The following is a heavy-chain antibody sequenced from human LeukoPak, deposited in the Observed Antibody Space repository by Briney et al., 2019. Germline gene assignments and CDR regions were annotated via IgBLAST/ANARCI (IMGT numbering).Heavy chain of an antibody. CDR3: ARVKSSGWYFDY. Sequence: KSSETLSLTCAVYGGSFSGYYWSWIRQPPGKGLEWIGEINHSGSTNYNPSLKSRVTISVDTSKNQFSLKLSSVTAADTAVYYCARVKSSGWYFDYRGQGTPVTVSS. D-gene: IGHD6-19*01. J-gene: IGHJ4*02. CDR1: GGSFSGYY. V-gene: IGHV4-34*01. CDR2: INHSGST.